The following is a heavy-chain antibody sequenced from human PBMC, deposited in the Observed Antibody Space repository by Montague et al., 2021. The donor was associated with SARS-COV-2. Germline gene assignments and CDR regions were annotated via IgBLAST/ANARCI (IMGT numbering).Heavy chain of an antibody. Sequence: SETLSLTCAVYGGSLSGYYWSWIRQPPGKGLEWIGEINHSGSTNYNPSLKSRVTISLDTSKNQFSLKLGSVTAADTAVYYCARGRRRYNWRDETSYYYGMDVWGQGTTVTVPS. CDR2: INHSGST. CDR1: GGSLSGYY. CDR3: ARGRRRYNWRDETSYYYGMDV. D-gene: IGHD1-20*01. J-gene: IGHJ6*02. V-gene: IGHV4-34*01.